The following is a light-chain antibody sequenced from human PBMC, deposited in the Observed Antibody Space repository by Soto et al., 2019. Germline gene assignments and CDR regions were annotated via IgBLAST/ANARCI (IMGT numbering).Light chain of an antibody. CDR2: LNSDGSH. CDR3: QTWGTGIRV. Sequence: QAVVTQSPSASASPGASVKLTCTLSSGHSSYAIAWHQLQPEKGPRYLMKLNSDGSHNKGDGIPDRFSGSSSGAERYLTISSLQSEDEADYYCQTWGTGIRVFGGGTKLTVL. CDR1: SGHSSYA. J-gene: IGLJ3*02. V-gene: IGLV4-69*01.